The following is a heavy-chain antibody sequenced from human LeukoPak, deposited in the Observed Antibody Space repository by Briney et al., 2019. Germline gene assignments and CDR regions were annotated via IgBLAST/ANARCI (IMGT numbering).Heavy chain of an antibody. Sequence: GGSLRLSCAASGFTFSSYGMHWVCQAPGKGLEWVAVIWYDGSEKYYADSVKGRFTISRDNSKNTLFLQMSSLTAEDTAVYYCARWSCDHWGQGTLVTVSS. CDR2: IWYDGSEK. CDR1: GFTFSSYG. V-gene: IGHV3-33*01. J-gene: IGHJ5*02. CDR3: ARWSCDH.